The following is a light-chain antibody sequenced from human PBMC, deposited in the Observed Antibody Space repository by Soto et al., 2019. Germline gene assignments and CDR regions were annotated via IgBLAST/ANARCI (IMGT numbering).Light chain of an antibody. CDR2: GAS. CDR1: QSVSSSY. Sequence: EIVFGQSPRIQYLSPGERATLSCRAIQSVSSSYLAWYQQKPGQAPRLLIYGASSRATGIPDRFSGSVSGTGFTLTISRLEPEDFAVYYCQQYGSSTPWTFGQGTKVDI. CDR3: QQYGSSTPWT. V-gene: IGKV3-20*01. J-gene: IGKJ1*01.